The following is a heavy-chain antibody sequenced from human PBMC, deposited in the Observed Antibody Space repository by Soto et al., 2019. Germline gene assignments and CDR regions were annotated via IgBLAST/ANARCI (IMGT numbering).Heavy chain of an antibody. CDR1: GLTFSSYG. CDR3: ARTFDY. CDR2: ISYDGSNK. J-gene: IGHJ4*02. Sequence: GGSLRLSCAASGLTFSSYGMHWVRQAPGKGLEWVAVISYDGSNKYYADSVKGRFTISRDNSKNTLYLQMNSLRAEDTAVYYCARTFDYWGQGTLVTVSS. V-gene: IGHV3-30*03.